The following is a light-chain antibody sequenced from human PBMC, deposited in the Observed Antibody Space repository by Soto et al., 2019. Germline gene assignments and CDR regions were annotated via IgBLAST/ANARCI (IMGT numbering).Light chain of an antibody. CDR3: QHYCNWQYT. CDR1: QSVTSN. J-gene: IGKJ2*01. CDR2: GAS. V-gene: IGKV3-15*01. Sequence: EIVMTQSPAPLSVSPGERATLSCRASQSVTSNLAWYQQKPGRAPRLLIYGASTRATGIPARFSGSGSGTEFTLTISNLQSEDFARYYCQHYCNWQYTFVHGTKLEIK.